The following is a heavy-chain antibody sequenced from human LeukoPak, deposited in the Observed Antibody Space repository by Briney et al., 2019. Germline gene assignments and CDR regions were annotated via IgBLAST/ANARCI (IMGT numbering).Heavy chain of an antibody. CDR2: IIPIFGTA. Sequence: ASVKVSCKASGGTFSSYAISWVRLAPGQGLEWMGGIIPIFGTANYAQKFQGRVTITADESTSTAYMELSSLRSEDTAVYYCASAASGSYRHFDYWGQGTLVTVSS. V-gene: IGHV1-69*13. CDR3: ASAASGSYRHFDY. D-gene: IGHD1-26*01. CDR1: GGTFSSYA. J-gene: IGHJ4*02.